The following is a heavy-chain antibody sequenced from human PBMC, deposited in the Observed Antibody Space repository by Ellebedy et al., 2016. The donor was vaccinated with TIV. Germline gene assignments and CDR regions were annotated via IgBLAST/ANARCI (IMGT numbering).Heavy chain of an antibody. CDR3: VRWDRGNPGS. V-gene: IGHV3-72*01. J-gene: IGHJ4*02. CDR1: GFIFSDYW. D-gene: IGHD1-14*01. Sequence: GGSLRLSCAASGFIFSDYWMTWVRQAPGKGLEWVGRCRNKLKSHSTDYGASVKGRFAISRDDSKNSLYLQMNSLKIDDTAVYYCVRWDRGNPGSWGQGTLVTVS. CDR2: CRNKLKSHST.